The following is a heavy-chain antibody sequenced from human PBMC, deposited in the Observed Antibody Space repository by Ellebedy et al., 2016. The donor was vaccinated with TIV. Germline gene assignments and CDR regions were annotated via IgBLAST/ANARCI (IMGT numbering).Heavy chain of an antibody. Sequence: GESLKISCAASGNTFSSYNMNWVRQAPGKGLQWVSYISTTSSNIYYADSVKGRFTISRDNAKNSLTLQMDSLRDEDTAVYYCVRDGGRDGYTYWYFDLWGHGTLVTVSS. CDR3: VRDGGRDGYTYWYFDL. J-gene: IGHJ2*01. D-gene: IGHD5-24*01. CDR1: GNTFSSYN. V-gene: IGHV3-48*02. CDR2: ISTTSSNI.